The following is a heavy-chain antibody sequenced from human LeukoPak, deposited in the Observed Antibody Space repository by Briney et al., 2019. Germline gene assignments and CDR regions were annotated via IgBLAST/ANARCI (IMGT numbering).Heavy chain of an antibody. CDR1: GGSVSSGSYY. Sequence: SETLSLTCTVSGGSVSSGSYYWSWIRQPPGKGLEWIGYIYYSGSTNYNPSLKSRVTISVDTSKNRFSLKLSSVTAADTAVYYCATRGEGVSSYGYVYWGQGTLVTVSS. V-gene: IGHV4-61*01. CDR3: ATRGEGVSSYGYVY. CDR2: IYYSGST. J-gene: IGHJ4*02. D-gene: IGHD5-18*01.